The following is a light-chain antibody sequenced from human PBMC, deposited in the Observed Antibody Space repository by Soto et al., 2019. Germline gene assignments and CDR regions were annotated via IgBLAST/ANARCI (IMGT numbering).Light chain of an antibody. V-gene: IGLV2-14*01. J-gene: IGLJ1*01. CDR2: DVS. Sequence: QSALTQPASVSGSPGQSITISCSGTSSDVGGYNYVSWYQQHPGKAPKLMIYDVSYRPSGISSRFSGSKSDNTASLTISGLQAEDEAEYYCSSFTTSNLDVFGTGTKVTVL. CDR1: SSDVGGYNY. CDR3: SSFTTSNLDV.